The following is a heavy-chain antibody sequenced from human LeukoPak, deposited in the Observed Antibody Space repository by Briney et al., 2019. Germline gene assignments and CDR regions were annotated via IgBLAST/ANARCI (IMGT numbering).Heavy chain of an antibody. CDR1: GGSISSYY. CDR3: ARHKRGYCTNGVCYPGDWFDP. Sequence: SETLSLTCTVSGGSISSYYWGWIRQPPGKGLEWIGSIYYSGSTYYNPSLKSRVTISVDTSKNQFSLKLSSVTAADTAVYYCARHKRGYCTNGVCYPGDWFDPRGQGTLVTVSS. D-gene: IGHD2-8*01. V-gene: IGHV4-39*01. CDR2: IYYSGST. J-gene: IGHJ5*02.